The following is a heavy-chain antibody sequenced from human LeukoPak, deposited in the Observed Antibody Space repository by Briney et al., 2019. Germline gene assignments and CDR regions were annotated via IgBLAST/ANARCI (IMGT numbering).Heavy chain of an antibody. CDR3: ARYVWGSYPTFEDY. Sequence: SETLSLICTVSGGSISSYYWSWIRQPPGKGLEWIGYISYSGSTNYNPSLKSRVTISVDTSKNQFSLKLSSVTAADTAVYYCARYVWGSYPTFEDYWGQGTLVTVSS. CDR2: ISYSGST. V-gene: IGHV4-59*01. CDR1: GGSISSYY. D-gene: IGHD3-16*02. J-gene: IGHJ4*02.